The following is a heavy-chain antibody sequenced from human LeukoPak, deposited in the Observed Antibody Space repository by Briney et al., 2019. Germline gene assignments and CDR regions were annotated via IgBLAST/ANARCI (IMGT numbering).Heavy chain of an antibody. D-gene: IGHD3-22*01. J-gene: IGHJ3*02. V-gene: IGHV4-59*01. CDR3: AREYYYDSSGYYPPHAFDI. CDR1: GGSISTYY. Sequence: PPETLSLTRTVSGGSISTYYWSWIRQPPGKALEWMGYIYYSGSTSYNPSLKSRVTISVDTSKKQFSLKLSSVTAADTAVYYCAREYYYDSSGYYPPHAFDIWGQGTMVTVSS. CDR2: IYYSGST.